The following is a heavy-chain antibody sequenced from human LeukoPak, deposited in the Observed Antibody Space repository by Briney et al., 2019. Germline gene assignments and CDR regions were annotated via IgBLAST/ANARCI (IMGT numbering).Heavy chain of an antibody. CDR2: IYYTGNT. J-gene: IGHJ4*02. Sequence: PSETLSLTCSVSGVSISSSNSYWGWIRQPPGKGLEWIGSIYYTGNTYYNASLKSQVSISIDTSKNQFSLRLTPVTAADTAVYFCARQTGSGLFILPGGQGTLVTVSS. V-gene: IGHV4-39*01. CDR1: GVSISSSNSY. CDR3: ARQTGSGLFILP. D-gene: IGHD3/OR15-3a*01.